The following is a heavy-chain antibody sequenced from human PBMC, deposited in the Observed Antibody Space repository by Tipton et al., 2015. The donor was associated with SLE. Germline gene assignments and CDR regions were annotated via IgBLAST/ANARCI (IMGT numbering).Heavy chain of an antibody. J-gene: IGHJ5*02. Sequence: SLRLSCAASGFTFSDYYMSWIRQAPGKGLEYVSAISSNGGSTYYADSVKGRFTISRDNSKNTLYLQMGSLRAEDMAVYYCARDVPPCSWGQGTLVTVSS. D-gene: IGHD2-2*01. V-gene: IGHV3-64*02. CDR1: GFTFSDYY. CDR3: ARDVPPCS. CDR2: ISSNGGST.